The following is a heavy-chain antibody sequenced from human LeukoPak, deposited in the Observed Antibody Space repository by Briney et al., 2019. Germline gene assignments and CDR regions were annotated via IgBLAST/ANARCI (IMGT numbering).Heavy chain of an antibody. CDR1: GFTFSSYS. J-gene: IGHJ4*02. Sequence: GGSLRLSCAASGFTFSSYSMNWVRQAPGKGLEWVTFIRYDGSNKYYTDSVKGRFTISRDNSKNTLYLQMDSLRAEDTAVYYCARDYDFWSGYYSPTRGYFGYWGQGTLVTVSS. V-gene: IGHV3-30*02. CDR2: IRYDGSNK. CDR3: ARDYDFWSGYYSPTRGYFGY. D-gene: IGHD3-3*01.